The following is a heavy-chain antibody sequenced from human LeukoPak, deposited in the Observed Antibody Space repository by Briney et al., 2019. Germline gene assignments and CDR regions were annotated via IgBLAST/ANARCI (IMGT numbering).Heavy chain of an antibody. V-gene: IGHV3-23*01. CDR2: FSGSGGNT. D-gene: IGHD2-15*01. CDR1: GFTFSSYA. CDR3: ARDREEYCSGGSCTNFDY. J-gene: IGHJ4*02. Sequence: GGSLRLSCAASGFTFSSYAMSWVRQAPGKGLEWVSTFSGSGGNTYYADSVKGRFTVSRDNARNSLFLQMNSLRAEDTAVYFCARDREEYCSGGSCTNFDYWGQGTLVTVSS.